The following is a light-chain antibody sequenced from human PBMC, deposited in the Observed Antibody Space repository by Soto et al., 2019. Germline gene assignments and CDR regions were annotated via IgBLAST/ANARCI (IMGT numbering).Light chain of an antibody. CDR2: GAS. V-gene: IGKV2-28*01. CDR1: QSLLYDNGYNY. J-gene: IGKJ4*01. CDR3: QVYGSPLT. Sequence: DIVMTQSPLSLPVTPGEPASISCRSSQSLLYDNGYNYLDWYLQKPGQSPRLLIFGASIRATGIPDRFSGSGSETDYTLTISRLEPEDFAVYSCQVYGSPLTFGGGTKVEI.